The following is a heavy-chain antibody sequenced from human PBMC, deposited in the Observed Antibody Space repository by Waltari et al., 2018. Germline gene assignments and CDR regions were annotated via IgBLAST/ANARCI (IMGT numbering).Heavy chain of an antibody. CDR1: GFTFGDYS. Sequence: EVELVESGGGLVKPGGSLSLSCAASGFTFGDYSMSWVRQAPGKGLEWVSSISRSGSYIYYTDSVKGRFTISRDNTQNSVHLQMSSLRDEDTAVYYCARDPRFLEWYGAFYFDYWGQGTLVTVSS. D-gene: IGHD3-3*01. J-gene: IGHJ4*02. V-gene: IGHV3-21*06. CDR2: ISRSGSYI. CDR3: ARDPRFLEWYGAFYFDY.